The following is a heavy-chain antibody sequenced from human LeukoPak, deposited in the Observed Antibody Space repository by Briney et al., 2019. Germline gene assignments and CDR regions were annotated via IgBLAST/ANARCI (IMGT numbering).Heavy chain of an antibody. J-gene: IGHJ4*02. CDR1: GFTFDDYA. Sequence: GGSLRLSCAASGFTFDDYAMHWVRQAPGKGLEWVSGISWNSGSIGYADSVKGRFTISRDNAKNSLYLQMNSLRAEDTALYYCAKDSRTATEMDCWGQGTLVTVSS. V-gene: IGHV3-9*01. CDR2: ISWNSGSI. D-gene: IGHD5-24*01. CDR3: AKDSRTATEMDC.